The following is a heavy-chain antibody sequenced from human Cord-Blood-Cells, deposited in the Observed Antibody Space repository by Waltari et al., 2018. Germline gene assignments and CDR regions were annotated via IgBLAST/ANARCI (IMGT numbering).Heavy chain of an antibody. CDR1: GGSISSGGYS. V-gene: IGHV4-30-2*01. D-gene: IGHD3-16*01. Sequence: QLQLPESGSGLVKPSQTLSLTCAVSGGSISSGGYSWSWIRQPPGKGLEWIGYIYQSGSTYYHPSLKSRVTISVDRAKNQFSLKLSSVTAADTAVYYCARGGPGDAFDIWGQGTMVTVSS. CDR2: IYQSGST. CDR3: ARGGPGDAFDI. J-gene: IGHJ3*02.